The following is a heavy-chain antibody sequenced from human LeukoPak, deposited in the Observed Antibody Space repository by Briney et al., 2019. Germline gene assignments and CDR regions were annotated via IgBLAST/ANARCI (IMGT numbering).Heavy chain of an antibody. J-gene: IGHJ1*01. CDR3: ARAPSETGGYYPEYFRH. Sequence: GGPLKLSCAASGFPFSSYWMHWVRQAPGKGLVWVSRIKSDGSTNYADSVKGRFTISRDNAKNTVSLQMNSLRAEDTAVYYCARAPSETGGYYPEYFRHWGQGTLVTVSS. V-gene: IGHV3-74*01. CDR2: IKSDGST. D-gene: IGHD3-22*01. CDR1: GFPFSSYW.